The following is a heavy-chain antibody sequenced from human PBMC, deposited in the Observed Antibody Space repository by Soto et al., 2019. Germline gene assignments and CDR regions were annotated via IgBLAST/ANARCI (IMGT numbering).Heavy chain of an antibody. J-gene: IGHJ4*02. CDR1: GFTFSRYS. V-gene: IGHV3-21*01. D-gene: IGHD3-3*01. CDR2: ISSSRSYK. CDR3: ARGMRSTMDTTIQYYFDY. Sequence: PGGSLRLSCAASGFTFSRYSMNWVRQAPGKGLEWVSPISSSRSYKYYADSVKGRFTISRDNAKNSLYLQMNSLRAEDPAVYYCARGMRSTMDTTIQYYFDYWGQGTLVTVSS.